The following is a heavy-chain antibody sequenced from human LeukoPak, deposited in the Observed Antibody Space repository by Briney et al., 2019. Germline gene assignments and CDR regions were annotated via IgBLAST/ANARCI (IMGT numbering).Heavy chain of an antibody. V-gene: IGHV3-21*01. CDR2: ISSSSSYI. D-gene: IGHD1-26*01. Sequence: GGSLRLSCAASGFTFSTYSMNWVRQAPGKGLEWVSSISSSSSYIYYADSVKGRFTISRDNAKKSVYLQMNSLRAEDTAVSYCARAYSERYGLGYYYMDVWGKGTRSPSP. CDR3: ARAYSERYGLGYYYMDV. J-gene: IGHJ6*03. CDR1: GFTFSTYS.